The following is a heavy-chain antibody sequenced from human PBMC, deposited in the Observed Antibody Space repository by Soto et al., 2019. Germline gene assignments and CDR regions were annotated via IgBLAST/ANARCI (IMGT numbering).Heavy chain of an antibody. V-gene: IGHV4-39*01. CDR1: GGSISSSDFY. J-gene: IGHJ5*02. CDR3: ARWGYGHRFLDWLDP. Sequence: PSETLSLTCTVSGGSISSSDFYWDWLRQSPEKELEWVGSIEYSGNTDYNPSLKSRITISVVTSKNQFSLKSSSVTAADTAVYYCARWGYGHRFLDWLDPWGQGTLVTVSS. CDR2: IEYSGNT. D-gene: IGHD5-18*01.